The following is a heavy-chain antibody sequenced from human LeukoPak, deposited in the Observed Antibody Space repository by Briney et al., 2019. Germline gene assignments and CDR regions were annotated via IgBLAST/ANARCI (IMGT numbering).Heavy chain of an antibody. CDR3: ATAREYSTSWYGCLDP. J-gene: IGHJ5*02. D-gene: IGHD6-13*01. Sequence: GGALRLSCAASGFTFNNAWMSWGRQFPGKGLEWVGRIRSKTDGGTADYGAPVDGRFTISRDDSKNTLYLQMNSLKPEDTAVYFCATAREYSTSWYGCLDPWGQGTLVTVSS. V-gene: IGHV3-15*01. CDR1: GFTFNNAW. CDR2: IRSKTDGGTA.